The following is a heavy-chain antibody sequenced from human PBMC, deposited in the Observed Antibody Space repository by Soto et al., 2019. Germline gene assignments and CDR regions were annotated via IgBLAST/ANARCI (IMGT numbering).Heavy chain of an antibody. CDR1: GYTFTSYG. J-gene: IGHJ6*01. D-gene: IGHD3-3*01. V-gene: IGHV1-18*01. CDR3: AREREFYDFWSGYYSSYYYHGMDV. Sequence: ASVKVSCKASGYTFTSYGISWVRQAPGQGLEWMGWISAYNGNTNYAQKLQGRVTMTTDTSTSTAYMELRSLRSDDTAVYYCAREREFYDFWSGYYSSYYYHGMDVWGQGTTVTVSS. CDR2: ISAYNGNT.